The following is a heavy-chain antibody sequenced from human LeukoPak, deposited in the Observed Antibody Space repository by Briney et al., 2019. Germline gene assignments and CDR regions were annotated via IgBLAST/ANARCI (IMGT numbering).Heavy chain of an antibody. CDR2: IYYSGTT. V-gene: IGHV4-39*07. D-gene: IGHD3-22*01. Sequence: PSETLSLTCTVSGGSISSSSYYWGWIRQPPGEGLEWIASIYYSGTTYYNPSLKSRVTISVDTSKSQFSLKLSSVTAADTAVYYCARDAGYYYDSSGYYSDYWGQGTLVTVSS. CDR3: ARDAGYYYDSSGYYSDY. J-gene: IGHJ4*02. CDR1: GGSISSSSYY.